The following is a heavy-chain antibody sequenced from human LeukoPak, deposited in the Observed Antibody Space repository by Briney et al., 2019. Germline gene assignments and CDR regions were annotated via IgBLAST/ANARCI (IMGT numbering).Heavy chain of an antibody. V-gene: IGHV1-46*01. CDR3: ARGSGSYYYYYYGMDV. CDR2: INPSGGST. D-gene: IGHD1-26*01. Sequence: ASVKVSCKASGYTFTSYYMHWVRQAPGQGLEWMGIINPSGGSTSYAQKFQGRVTMTRDTSTSTVYMELSSLRSEDTAVYYCARGSGSYYYYYYGMDVWGQGTTVTVSS. CDR1: GYTFTSYY. J-gene: IGHJ6*02.